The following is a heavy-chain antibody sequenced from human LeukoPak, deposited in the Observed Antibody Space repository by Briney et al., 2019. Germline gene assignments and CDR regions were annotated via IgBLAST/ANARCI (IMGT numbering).Heavy chain of an antibody. J-gene: IGHJ4*02. CDR2: INHSGST. CDR3: ARGVGGYYFDY. CDR1: GGSFSGYY. V-gene: IGHV4-34*01. Sequence: SETLSLTCAGYGGSFSGYYWSWIRQPPGKGLEWIGEINHSGSTNYNPSLKSRVTISVDTSKNQFSLKLSSVTAADTAVYYCARGVGGYYFDYWGQGTLVTVSS.